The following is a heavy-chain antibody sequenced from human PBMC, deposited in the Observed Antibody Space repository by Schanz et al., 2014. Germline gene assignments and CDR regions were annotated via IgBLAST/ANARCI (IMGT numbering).Heavy chain of an antibody. CDR3: ARDRLECGAECYSVEVFEI. Sequence: QVQLVQSGAELRKPGSSVKVSCKASGGTFSSFGINWVRQAPGQGLEWMGRIIPSLGLAKYEQKFQDKVTITADTSTTTAYMELSGLRSEDTAVYYCARDRLECGAECYSVEVFEIWGQGTLVTVSS. CDR2: IIPSLGLA. CDR1: GGTFSSFG. D-gene: IGHD2-21*01. V-gene: IGHV1-69*09. J-gene: IGHJ4*02.